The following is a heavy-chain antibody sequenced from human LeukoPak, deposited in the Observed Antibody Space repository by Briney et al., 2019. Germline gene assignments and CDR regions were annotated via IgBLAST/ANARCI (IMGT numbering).Heavy chain of an antibody. V-gene: IGHV3-23*01. CDR3: AKGTGPSVTTSAGYDY. CDR2: ISGSGGST. J-gene: IGHJ4*02. Sequence: GGSLRLSCAASGFTFSSYAVSWVRQAPGKGLEWVSAISGSGGSTYYADSVKGRFTISRDNSKNTLYLQMNSLRAEDTAVYYCAKGTGPSVTTSAGYDYWGQGNLVTVSS. CDR1: GFTFSSYA. D-gene: IGHD4-17*01.